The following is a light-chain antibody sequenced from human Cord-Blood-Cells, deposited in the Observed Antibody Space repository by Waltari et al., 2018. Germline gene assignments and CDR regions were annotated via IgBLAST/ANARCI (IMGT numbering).Light chain of an antibody. CDR2: EVS. CDR1: SSDVGGYNY. CDR3: SSYTSSSTL. V-gene: IGLV2-14*01. Sequence: QSALTQTASVSGSPGQSITISCPGTSSDVGGYNYVSWYQQHPGKAPKLMIYEVSNRPSGVSNRFSGSKSGNTASLTISGLQAEDEADYYCSSYTSSSTLFGTGTKVTVL. J-gene: IGLJ1*01.